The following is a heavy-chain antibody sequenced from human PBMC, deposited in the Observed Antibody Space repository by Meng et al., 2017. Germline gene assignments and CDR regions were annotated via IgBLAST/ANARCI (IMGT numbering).Heavy chain of an antibody. D-gene: IGHD5-18*01. J-gene: IGHJ4*02. CDR2: ISWNSGSI. Sequence: SLKISCAASGFTFDDYAMHWVRQAPGKGLEWVSGISWNSGSIGYADSVKGRFTISRDNAKNSLYLQMNSLRAEDTAVYYCARVGTAMDMGDYWGQGTLVTVSS. CDR3: ARVGTAMDMGDY. CDR1: GFTFDDYA. V-gene: IGHV3-9*01.